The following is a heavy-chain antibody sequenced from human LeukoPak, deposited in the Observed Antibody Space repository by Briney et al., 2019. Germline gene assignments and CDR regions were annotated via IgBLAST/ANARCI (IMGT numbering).Heavy chain of an antibody. J-gene: IGHJ4*02. CDR2: INPNSGGT. D-gene: IGHD3-16*01. CDR3: ARDRAGGVGDFDY. CDR1: GCTFTGYY. V-gene: IGHV1-2*02. Sequence: ASVTVSCKASGCTFTGYYMHWVRQAPGQGLEWMGWINPNSGGTNYAQKFQGRVTMTRDTSISTAYMELSRLRSDDTAVYYCARDRAGGVGDFDYWGQGTLVTVSS.